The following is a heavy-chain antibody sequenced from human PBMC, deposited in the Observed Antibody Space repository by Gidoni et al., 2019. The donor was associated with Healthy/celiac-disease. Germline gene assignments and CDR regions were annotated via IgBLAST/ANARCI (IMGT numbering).Heavy chain of an antibody. CDR1: GGTFSSYA. CDR2: IIPILGIA. J-gene: IGHJ4*02. D-gene: IGHD3-22*01. Sequence: ASGGTFSSYAISWVRQAPGPGLEWMGRIIPILGIANYAQKFQGRVTITADKSTSTAYMALSSLRSEDTAVYYCARYYYDSSGYSTDYYFDYWGQGTLVTVSS. V-gene: IGHV1-69*04. CDR3: ARYYYDSSGYSTDYYFDY.